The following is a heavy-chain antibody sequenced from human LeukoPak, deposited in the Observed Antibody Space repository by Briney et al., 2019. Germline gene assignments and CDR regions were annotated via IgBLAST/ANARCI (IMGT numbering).Heavy chain of an antibody. D-gene: IGHD5-18*01. CDR1: GFTVSSNY. Sequence: GGSLRLSCAVSGFTVSSNYMSWVRQAPGKGLEWVSVIYSGATTYYADSVKGRFTISRDNSKNTLYHQMNSLRAEDTAVYYCARHQQGGYGDAFDIWGQGTMVTVSS. CDR2: IYSGATT. CDR3: ARHQQGGYGDAFDI. V-gene: IGHV3-66*04. J-gene: IGHJ3*02.